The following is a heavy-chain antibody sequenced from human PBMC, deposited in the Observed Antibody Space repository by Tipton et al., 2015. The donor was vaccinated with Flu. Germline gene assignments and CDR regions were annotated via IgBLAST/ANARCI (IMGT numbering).Heavy chain of an antibody. CDR2: INHSGST. D-gene: IGHD1-26*01. Sequence: LRLSCAVYGGSFSGYYWSWIRQPPGKGLEWIGEINHSGSTNYNPSLKSRVTISVDTSKNQFSLKLSSVTAADTAVYYCARDRGSYYVTLSRPRTPDFDYWGQGTLVTVSS. CDR3: ARDRGSYYVTLSRPRTPDFDY. J-gene: IGHJ4*02. CDR1: GGSFSGYY. V-gene: IGHV4-34*01.